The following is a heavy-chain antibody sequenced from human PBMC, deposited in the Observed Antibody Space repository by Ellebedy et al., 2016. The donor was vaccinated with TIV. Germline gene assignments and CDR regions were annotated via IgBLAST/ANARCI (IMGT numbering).Heavy chain of an antibody. CDR1: GLTFSLYS. CDR2: ISSGSSSI. V-gene: IGHV3-48*01. J-gene: IGHJ6*02. CDR3: AKDISGGIITGTTLADYYGMDV. D-gene: IGHD1-7*01. Sequence: PGGSLRLSCAASGLTFSLYSMNWVRQAPGKGLEWISYISSGSSSIYYADSVKGRFTITRDNDKNLLYLQMNSLRVEDTALYYCAKDISGGIITGTTLADYYGMDVWGQGTTVTVSS.